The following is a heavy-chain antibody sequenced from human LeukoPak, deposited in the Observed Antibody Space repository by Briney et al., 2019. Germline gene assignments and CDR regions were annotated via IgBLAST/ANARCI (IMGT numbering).Heavy chain of an antibody. V-gene: IGHV4-61*02. D-gene: IGHD3-10*01. Sequence: SETLSLTCTVSGGSISSSNYYWGWIRQPAGKGLEWIGRIYTSGSTNYNPSLKSRVTMSVDTSKNQFSLKLSSVTAADTAVYYCARVSLVRGAPDYYFDYWGQGTLVTVSS. CDR2: IYTSGST. CDR3: ARVSLVRGAPDYYFDY. CDR1: GGSISSSNYY. J-gene: IGHJ4*02.